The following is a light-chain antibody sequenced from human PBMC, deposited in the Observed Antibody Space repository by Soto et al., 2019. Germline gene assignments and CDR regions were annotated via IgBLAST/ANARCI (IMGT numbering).Light chain of an antibody. V-gene: IGKV3-15*01. Sequence: EIVMTQSPVNLSVSPGERATLSCRASQSVSNNLAWYQQKPGLAPRVLIYSAFTRATGIPARFSGSGSGTEFTLTISSLQSEDFAIYFCQQYNNWPLTFGGGTKVEIK. CDR3: QQYNNWPLT. J-gene: IGKJ4*01. CDR1: QSVSNN. CDR2: SAF.